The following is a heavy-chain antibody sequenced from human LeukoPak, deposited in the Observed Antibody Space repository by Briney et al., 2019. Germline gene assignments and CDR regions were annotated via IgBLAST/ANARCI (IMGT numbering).Heavy chain of an antibody. D-gene: IGHD5-24*01. V-gene: IGHV3-7*05. J-gene: IGHJ4*02. CDR1: GFTFSTYW. CDR2: INKKGNEK. CDR3: ARRDGPIDY. Sequence: GGSLRLSCAASGFTFSTYWMSWVRQAPGEGLEWMANINKKGNEKYYVDSVKGRFTISRDNAKNSLYLQMNSLRAEDTAVYYRARRDGPIDYWGQGTLVTVSS.